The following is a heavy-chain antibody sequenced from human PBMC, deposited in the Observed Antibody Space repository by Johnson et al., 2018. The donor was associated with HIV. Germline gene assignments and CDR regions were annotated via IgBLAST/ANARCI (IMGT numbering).Heavy chain of an antibody. V-gene: IGHV3-30*04. J-gene: IGHJ3*02. CDR1: GFTFSSYA. CDR3: ARESPAGGGNDAFDI. D-gene: IGHD3-16*01. Sequence: QVQLVESGGGVVQPGRSLRLSCAASGFTFSSYAMHWVRQAPGKGLEWVAVISYDGSNKYYADSVKGRFTISRDNSKNTLYLQMNSLRAEDTGVYYCARESPAGGGNDAFDIWGQGTMVTVSS. CDR2: ISYDGSNK.